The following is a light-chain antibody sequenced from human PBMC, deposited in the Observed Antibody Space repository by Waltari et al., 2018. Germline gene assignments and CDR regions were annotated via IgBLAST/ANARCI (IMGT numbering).Light chain of an antibody. J-gene: IGLJ3*02. V-gene: IGLV4-69*01. CDR3: QAWGTGTKRM. CDR2: LTSDGSH. CDR1: SGHSSYA. Sequence: QVVLTQSPSASASLGASVKLTCTLSSGHSSYAIAWHQQQPEKGPRYLMKLTSDGSHRKGDGIPDRFAGSSSGAERYLIISSLQSEDEGDYYCQAWGTGTKRMFGGGTRLAVL.